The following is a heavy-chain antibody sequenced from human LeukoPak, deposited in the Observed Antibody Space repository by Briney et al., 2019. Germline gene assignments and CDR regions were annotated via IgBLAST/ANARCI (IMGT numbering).Heavy chain of an antibody. CDR3: ARAYSSSPYWDI. CDR1: GFTFSNYW. J-gene: IGHJ3*02. D-gene: IGHD6-6*01. Sequence: GGSLRLSCAASGFTFSNYWMSWVRQAPGKGLEWVANLKQDGSEKYYVDSVKGRFTISRDNAKNSLFLQMNGLRAEDTAVYYCARAYSSSPYWDIWGQGTMVTVSS. CDR2: LKQDGSEK. V-gene: IGHV3-7*01.